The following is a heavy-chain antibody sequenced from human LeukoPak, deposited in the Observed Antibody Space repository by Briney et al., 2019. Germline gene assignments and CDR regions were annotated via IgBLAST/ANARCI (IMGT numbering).Heavy chain of an antibody. Sequence: GASVKVSCKASGYTFTSYGISWVRQAPGQGLEWMGRIIPILGIANYAQKFQGRVTITADKSTSTAYMELSSLRSEDTAVYYCASGEQQLVSFVYWGQGTLVTVSS. CDR3: ASGEQQLVSFVY. CDR2: IIPILGIA. J-gene: IGHJ4*02. V-gene: IGHV1-69*04. D-gene: IGHD6-13*01. CDR1: GYTFTSYG.